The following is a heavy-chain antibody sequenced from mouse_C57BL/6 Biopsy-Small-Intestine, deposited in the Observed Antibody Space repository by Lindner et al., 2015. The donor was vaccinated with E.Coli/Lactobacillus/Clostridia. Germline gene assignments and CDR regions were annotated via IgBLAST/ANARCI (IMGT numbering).Heavy chain of an antibody. J-gene: IGHJ2*01. D-gene: IGHD2-3*01. CDR2: IRSKSNNYAT. CDR3: VRQIHGFYHFDY. Sequence: QLQESGGGLVQPKGSLKLSCAASGFSFNTYAMNWVRQAPGKGLEWVARIRSKSNNYATYYADSVKDRFTISRDDSESMLYLQMNNLKTEDTAMYYCVRQIHGFYHFDYWGQGTTLTVSS. V-gene: IGHV10-1*01. CDR1: GFSFNTYA.